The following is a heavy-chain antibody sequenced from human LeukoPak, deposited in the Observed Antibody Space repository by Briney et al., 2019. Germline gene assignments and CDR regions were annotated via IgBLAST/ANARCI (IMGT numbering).Heavy chain of an antibody. CDR2: ISGSGGST. D-gene: IGHD2-2*01. CDR1: GFTFSSFA. J-gene: IGHJ4*02. Sequence: GGSLRLSCAASGFTFSSFAMSWVRQAPGKGLEWVSAISGSGGSTYYADSVKGRFTISRDNSKNTLYLQMNSLRAEDTAVYYCAKDLNSYCSSASCYFYYFDYWGQGTLVTVSS. CDR3: AKDLNSYCSSASCYFYYFDY. V-gene: IGHV3-23*01.